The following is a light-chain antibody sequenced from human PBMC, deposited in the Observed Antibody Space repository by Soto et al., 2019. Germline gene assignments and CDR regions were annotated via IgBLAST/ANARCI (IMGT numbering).Light chain of an antibody. Sequence: DIQMTQSPSSLSASVGDRVTITCRASQSISSFLNWYQQKLGKAPKLLIYVASSLQSGVPSRFSGSGSGSEFTLTISSLQPEDFATYYCHQSYSTSWTFGQGGKVDIK. CDR1: QSISSF. CDR3: HQSYSTSWT. CDR2: VAS. V-gene: IGKV1-39*01. J-gene: IGKJ1*01.